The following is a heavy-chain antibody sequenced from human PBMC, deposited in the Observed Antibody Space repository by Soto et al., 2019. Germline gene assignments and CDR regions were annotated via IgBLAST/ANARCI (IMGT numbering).Heavy chain of an antibody. D-gene: IGHD3-22*01. CDR1: GFTFSSSE. V-gene: IGHV3-48*03. Sequence: EVQLVESGGGLVQPGGSLRLSCAASGFTFSSSEMSWVRQAPGKGLEWVSYTSSSGSTTHYADSVKGRFTISRDNAKHSLYLQMNSLRVAGTAVYYCARWEVVTGLDFWGQGTLVTVSS. CDR2: TSSSGSTT. J-gene: IGHJ4*02. CDR3: ARWEVVTGLDF.